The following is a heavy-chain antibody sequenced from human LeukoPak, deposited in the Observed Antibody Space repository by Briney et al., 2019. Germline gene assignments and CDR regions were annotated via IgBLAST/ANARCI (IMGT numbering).Heavy chain of an antibody. V-gene: IGHV1-69*13. CDR1: GGTFSSYA. CDR2: IIPIYGTP. D-gene: IGHD4-11*01. CDR3: AIWSLSDKYSRQYYYMDV. J-gene: IGHJ6*03. Sequence: SVKVSCKASGGTFSSYAISWVRQAPGQGLEWMGGIIPIYGTPNYAQKFQGRVTITADESTSTAYMELSSLRSEDTAVYYCAIWSLSDKYSRQYYYMDVWGKGTTVTISS.